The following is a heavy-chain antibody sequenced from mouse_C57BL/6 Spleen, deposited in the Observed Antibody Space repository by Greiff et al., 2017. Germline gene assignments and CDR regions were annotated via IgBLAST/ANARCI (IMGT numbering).Heavy chain of an antibody. D-gene: IGHD1-1*01. CDR2: IYPGNSDT. V-gene: IGHV1-5*01. CDR3: TRSRLITTVVAFDY. CDR1: GYTFTSYW. J-gene: IGHJ2*01. Sequence: VQLQQSGTVLARPGASVKMSCKTSGYTFTSYWMHWVKQRPGQGLEWIGAIYPGNSDTSYNQKFKGKAKLTAVTSASTAYMELSSLTNEDSAVYYCTRSRLITTVVAFDYWGQGTTLTVSS.